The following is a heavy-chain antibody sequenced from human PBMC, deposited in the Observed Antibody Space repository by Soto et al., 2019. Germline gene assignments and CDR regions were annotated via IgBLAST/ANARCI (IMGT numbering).Heavy chain of an antibody. D-gene: IGHD1-7*01. V-gene: IGHV4-39*01. CDR1: GGSVSSNSYS. Sequence: SETLSLTCTVSGGSVSSNSYSWGWIRQSPGKGLEWIAIIYSTENTYYHPSLQSRVTKSADTSRNEFSLRLTSVTAADTAVYYCASQKLDVPAFFDHWGQGVLVTVSS. CDR3: ASQKLDVPAFFDH. J-gene: IGHJ4*02. CDR2: IYSTENT.